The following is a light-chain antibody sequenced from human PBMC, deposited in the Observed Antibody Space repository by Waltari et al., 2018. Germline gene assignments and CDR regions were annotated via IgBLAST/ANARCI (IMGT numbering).Light chain of an antibody. CDR3: QQSYSTPRAIT. V-gene: IGKV1-39*01. CDR1: QSISSY. Sequence: DIQMTQSPSSLSASVGDRVTITCRASQSISSYLNWYQQKPGKAPKLLIYAASSLQSGVPSRFSVSGSGTDFTLTISSLQPEDFATYYCQQSYSTPRAITFGQGTRLEIK. J-gene: IGKJ5*01. CDR2: AAS.